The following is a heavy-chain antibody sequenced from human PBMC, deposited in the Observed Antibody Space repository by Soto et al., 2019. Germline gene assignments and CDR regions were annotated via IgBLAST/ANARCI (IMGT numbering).Heavy chain of an antibody. D-gene: IGHD1-1*01. CDR3: ARGENWNPLFDY. J-gene: IGHJ4*02. CDR2: INPNSGGT. V-gene: IGHV1-2*04. CDR1: GYTPTGYY. Sequence: ASMKGSCKASGYTPTGYYIHWVRQAPGQGLEWMGWINPNSGGTNYAQKFQGWVTMTRDTSISTAYMELSRLRSDDTAVYYCARGENWNPLFDYWGQGTLVTVS.